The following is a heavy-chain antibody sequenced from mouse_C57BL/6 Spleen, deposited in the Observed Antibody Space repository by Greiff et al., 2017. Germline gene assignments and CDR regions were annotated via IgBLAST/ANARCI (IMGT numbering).Heavy chain of an antibody. V-gene: IGHV1-53*01. J-gene: IGHJ1*03. CDR2: INPSNGGT. CDR3: ERATDVAPDFDV. CDR1: GYTFTSYW. Sequence: QVQLQQPGTELVKPGASVKLSCKASGYTFTSYWMHWVKQRHGPGLEWIGNINPSNGGTTYNEKFKSKATLTVDTSSRTAYMQLSSLTSEDSAVYACERATDVAPDFDVRGTGTTVTVSS. D-gene: IGHD1-2*01.